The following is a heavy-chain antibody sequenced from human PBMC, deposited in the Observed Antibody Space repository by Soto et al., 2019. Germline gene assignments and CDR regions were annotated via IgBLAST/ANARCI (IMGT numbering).Heavy chain of an antibody. J-gene: IGHJ4*02. CDR2: ISYDGNNK. CDR1: GFTFSSYA. V-gene: IGHV3-30-3*01. CDR3: ARDLKGGSSWFWDYFDC. D-gene: IGHD6-13*01. Sequence: QVQLVESGGGVVQPGRSLRLSCAASGFTFSSYAMHWVRQAPGKGLEWVAAISYDGNNKYYADSVKGRFTISRDNSKNTLFLQMNSLRTEDAAVYYCARDLKGGSSWFWDYFDCWGQGTLVTVSS.